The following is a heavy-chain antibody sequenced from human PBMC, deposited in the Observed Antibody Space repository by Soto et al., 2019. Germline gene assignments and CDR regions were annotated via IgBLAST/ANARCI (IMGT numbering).Heavy chain of an antibody. V-gene: IGHV4-30-4*01. D-gene: IGHD2-8*01. J-gene: IGHJ2*01. CDR2: IFDSGST. Sequence: QVQLQESGPGLVKPSETLSLTCTVSGGSISGGVHSWSWIRQPPGKGLEWIGHIFDSGSTYYNPSIKSRLTISVDTSKNQFSLRLSSVTAADTAVYYCAREIMPLTNDWYFDLWGRGTLVTVSS. CDR1: GGSISGGVHS. CDR3: AREIMPLTNDWYFDL.